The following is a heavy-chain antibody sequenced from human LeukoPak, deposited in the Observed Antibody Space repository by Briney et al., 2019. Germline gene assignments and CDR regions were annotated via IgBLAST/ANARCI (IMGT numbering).Heavy chain of an antibody. Sequence: GGSLRLSCAASGFTFSSYSMNWVRQAPGKGLEWVSYISSSSSTIYYADSVKGRLTISRDNAKNSLYLQMNSLRAEDTAVYYCAREGGYGAIDPWGQGTLVTVSS. CDR3: AREGGYGAIDP. CDR2: ISSSSSTI. V-gene: IGHV3-48*04. J-gene: IGHJ5*02. CDR1: GFTFSSYS. D-gene: IGHD4-17*01.